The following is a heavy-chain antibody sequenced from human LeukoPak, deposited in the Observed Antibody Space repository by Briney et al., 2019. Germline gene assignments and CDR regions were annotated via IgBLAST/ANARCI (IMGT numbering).Heavy chain of an antibody. CDR1: GFTVSSNY. CDR2: IYSGGST. D-gene: IGHD6-6*01. J-gene: IGHJ4*02. Sequence: PGGSLRLSCAASGFTVSSNYMSWVRQAPGKGLEWVSVIYSGGSTYYADSVKGRFTISRDNSKNTLYLQMNSLRAEDTAVYYCAKDPTSYSSSSGNWGQGTLVTVSS. CDR3: AKDPTSYSSSSGN. V-gene: IGHV3-53*01.